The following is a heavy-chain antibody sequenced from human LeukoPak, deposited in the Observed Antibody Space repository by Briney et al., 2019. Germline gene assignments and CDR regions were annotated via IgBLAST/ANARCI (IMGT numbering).Heavy chain of an antibody. CDR1: GFTFSSYG. Sequence: PGRSLRLSWAASGFTFSSYGMHWVRQAPGKGLEWVAVISYDGSNKYYADSVKGRFTISRDNSKNTLYLQMNSLRAEDTAVYYCAKVKWITIFGVVIGPLDSWGQGTMVTVSS. D-gene: IGHD3-3*01. CDR3: AKVKWITIFGVVIGPLDS. J-gene: IGHJ3*01. V-gene: IGHV3-30*18. CDR2: ISYDGSNK.